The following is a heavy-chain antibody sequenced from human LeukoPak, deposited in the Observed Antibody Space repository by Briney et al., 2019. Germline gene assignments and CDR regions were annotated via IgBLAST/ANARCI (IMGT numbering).Heavy chain of an antibody. CDR1: GYTFTSYY. J-gene: IGHJ3*02. Sequence: GASVKVSCKASGYTFTSYYMHWVRQAPGQGLEWMGIINPSGGSTSYAQKFQGRVTMTRDTSTSTVYMELSSLRSEDTAVYYCAGARVGATVGRPARDDAFDIWGQGTMVTVSS. D-gene: IGHD1-26*01. CDR2: INPSGGST. CDR3: AGARVGATVGRPARDDAFDI. V-gene: IGHV1-46*01.